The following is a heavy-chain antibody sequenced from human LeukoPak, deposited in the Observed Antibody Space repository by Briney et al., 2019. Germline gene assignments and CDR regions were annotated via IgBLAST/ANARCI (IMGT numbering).Heavy chain of an antibody. CDR2: IIPIFGTA. Sequence: ASVKVSCKASGGTFSSYAISWVRQAPGQGLEWMGRIIPIFGTANYAQKFQGRVTITTDESTSTAYMELSSLRSEDTAVYYCERGSYPYDSQPYYMDVWGKGTTVTVSS. CDR1: GGTFSSYA. D-gene: IGHD3-22*01. J-gene: IGHJ6*03. V-gene: IGHV1-69*05. CDR3: ERGSYPYDSQPYYMDV.